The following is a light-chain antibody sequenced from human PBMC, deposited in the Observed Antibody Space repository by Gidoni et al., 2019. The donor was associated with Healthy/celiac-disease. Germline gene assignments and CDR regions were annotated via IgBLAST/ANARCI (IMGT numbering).Light chain of an antibody. V-gene: IGKV1-5*03. CDR3: QQYNSYPWT. J-gene: IGKJ1*01. CDR1: QSISSW. Sequence: DIQITQSPSTLSASVGDRVTITCRASQSISSWLAWYQQKPGKAPKILIYKASSLESGVPSRFSGSGSGTEFTLTISSLQPDDFATYYCQQYNSYPWTFGQGTKMEIK. CDR2: KAS.